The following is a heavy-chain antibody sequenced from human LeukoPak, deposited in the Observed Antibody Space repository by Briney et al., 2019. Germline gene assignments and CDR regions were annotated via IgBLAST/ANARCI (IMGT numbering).Heavy chain of an antibody. CDR2: IKSKTDGGTT. CDR3: TTDPTGWFDP. V-gene: IGHV3-15*01. CDR1: GFTFSNAW. J-gene: IGHJ5*02. Sequence: GGSLRLSCAASGFTFSNAWMSWVRQAPGKGLEWVCRIKSKTDGGTTDYAAPVKGRFTISRDDSKNTLYLQMNSLKTEDTAVYYCTTDPTGWFDPWGQGTLVTVPS.